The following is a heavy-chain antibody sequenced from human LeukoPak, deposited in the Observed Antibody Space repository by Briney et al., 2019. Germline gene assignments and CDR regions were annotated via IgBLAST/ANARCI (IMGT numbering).Heavy chain of an antibody. J-gene: IGHJ4*02. CDR3: ARDPGTHGDFDY. V-gene: IGHV4-59*01. CDR2: IYYSGST. Sequence: PSETLSLTCTVSGGSISSYYWSWIRQPPGKGLEWIGYIYYSGSTNYNPSLKSRVTISVDTSKNQFSLKLSSVTAADTAVYYCARDPGTHGDFDYWGQGTLVTVSS. D-gene: IGHD4-17*01. CDR1: GGSISSYY.